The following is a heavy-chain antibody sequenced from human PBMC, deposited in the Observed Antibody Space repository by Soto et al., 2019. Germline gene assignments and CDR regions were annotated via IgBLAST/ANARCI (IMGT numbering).Heavy chain of an antibody. CDR1: GGTFSSYA. CDR3: ARLGGIAAAGSETGREL. J-gene: IGHJ4*02. V-gene: IGHV1-69*06. CDR2: IIPIFGTA. D-gene: IGHD6-13*01. Sequence: SVKVSCKASGGTFSSYAISWVRQAPGQGLEWMGGIIPIFGTANYAQKFQGRVTITADKSTSTAYMELSSLRSEDTAVYYCARLGGIAAAGSETGRELWGQGTLVTVSS.